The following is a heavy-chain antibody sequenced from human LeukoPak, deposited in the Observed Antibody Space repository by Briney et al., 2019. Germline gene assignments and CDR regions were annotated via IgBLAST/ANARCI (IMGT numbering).Heavy chain of an antibody. CDR1: GYTFTGYY. CDR2: INPNSGGT. CDR3: ARDDTDIVVVPAAIYRMDV. V-gene: IGHV1-2*02. J-gene: IGHJ6*02. Sequence: ASVKVSCKASGYTFTGYYMHWVRQAPGQGLEWMGWINPNSGGTNYAQKFQGRVTMNRDTSISTAYLELSRMRSDDTALYYCARDDTDIVVVPAAIYRMDVWGQGTTVTVSS. D-gene: IGHD2-2*01.